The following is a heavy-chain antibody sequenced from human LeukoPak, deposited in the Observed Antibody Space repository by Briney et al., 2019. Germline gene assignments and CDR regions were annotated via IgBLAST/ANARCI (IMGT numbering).Heavy chain of an antibody. CDR1: GFTFSRYS. CDR3: VRQMIRFWFDP. Sequence: GGSLRLSCTASGFTFSRYSMYWFRQAPGKGLEWVSFIAWYDANEKDYVDSVKGRFFISRDNARNALFLQMNSLRAEDTAVYYCVRQMIRFWFDPWGQGTLVTVSS. D-gene: IGHD3-16*01. CDR2: IAWYDANEK. J-gene: IGHJ5*02. V-gene: IGHV3-33*01.